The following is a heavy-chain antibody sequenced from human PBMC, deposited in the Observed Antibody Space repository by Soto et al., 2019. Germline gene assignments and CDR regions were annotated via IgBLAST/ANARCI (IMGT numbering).Heavy chain of an antibody. CDR2: INHSGST. D-gene: IGHD1-26*01. V-gene: IGHV4-34*02. J-gene: IGHJ3*02. Sequence: QVQLQQRGAGLLKPSGTLSLTCAVLGGSFSDYYWTGIRQPPGKGLEWIGEINHSGSTSYNPSLKSRLTLSVDTSTKECSLNLSSVTAADTAAYHCVRGRAFMSRVAFDIWGQGTMVTVSS. CDR3: VRGRAFMSRVAFDI. CDR1: GGSFSDYY.